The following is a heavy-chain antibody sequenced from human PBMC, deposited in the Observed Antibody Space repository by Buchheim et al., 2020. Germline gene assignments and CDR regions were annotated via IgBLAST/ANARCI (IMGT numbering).Heavy chain of an antibody. V-gene: IGHV3-23*01. CDR1: GFTFSNYV. J-gene: IGHJ6*03. D-gene: IGHD3-10*01. CDR2: ITDSGAGT. CDR3: AKRGVDNYYMDV. Sequence: EVQLLESGGGLIQPGGSLRLSCAASGFTFSNYVMSWVRQAPGKGLEWVSGITDSGAGTYYADSVKGRFTIYRDNYKNTLYLQMNSLRAEDTALYYCAKRGVDNYYMDVWGKGTT.